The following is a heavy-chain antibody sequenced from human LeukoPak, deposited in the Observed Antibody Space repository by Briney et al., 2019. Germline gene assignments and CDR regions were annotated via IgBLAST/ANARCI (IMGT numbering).Heavy chain of an antibody. D-gene: IGHD3-10*01. CDR3: ATWVMVRGVITLAY. CDR1: GYTLTELS. CDR2: FDPEDGET. V-gene: IGHV1-24*01. Sequence: ASVKVSCKVSGYTLTELSMHWVRQAPGKGLEWMGGFDPEDGETIYAQKFQGRVTMTEDTSTDTAYMELSSLRSEDTAVYYCATWVMVRGVITLAYWGQEPWSPSPQ. J-gene: IGHJ4*01.